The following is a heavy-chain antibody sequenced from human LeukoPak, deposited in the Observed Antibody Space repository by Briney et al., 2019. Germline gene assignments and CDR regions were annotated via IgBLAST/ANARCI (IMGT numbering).Heavy chain of an antibody. D-gene: IGHD3-3*01. CDR3: AKMWVSDFWSGYYGHFDY. Sequence: GGSLRLSCAASGFTFSSYAMRWVRQAPGKGLEWVSAISGIGGSTYYADSVKGRFTISRDNSKNTLYLQMNSLRAEDTAVYYCAKMWVSDFWSGYYGHFDYWGQGTLVTVSS. CDR2: ISGIGGST. CDR1: GFTFSSYA. J-gene: IGHJ4*02. V-gene: IGHV3-23*01.